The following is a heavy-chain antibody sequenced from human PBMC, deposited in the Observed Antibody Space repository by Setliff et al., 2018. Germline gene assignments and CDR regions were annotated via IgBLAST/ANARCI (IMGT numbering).Heavy chain of an antibody. Sequence: ASVKVSCKASGYTFLNYGIHWVRQAPGQGLEWMGWMNAGNGNTEYSQKFKGRVTLSRDTSANIAYMELRSLTSEDTAVYYCARGRAHYYFSGSFMDYWGQGTLVTVSS. D-gene: IGHD3-10*01. CDR1: GYTFLNYG. CDR2: MNAGNGNT. V-gene: IGHV1-3*01. J-gene: IGHJ4*02. CDR3: ARGRAHYYFSGSFMDY.